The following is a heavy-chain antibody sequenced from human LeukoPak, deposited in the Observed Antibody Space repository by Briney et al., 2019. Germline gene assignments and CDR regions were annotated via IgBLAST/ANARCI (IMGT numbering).Heavy chain of an antibody. Sequence: GGSLRLSCAASGFTISSNYMSWVRQPPGKGLEWFSVIYSGGSTYYADSVKGRFTISRDNSKNTLYLQMNSLRAEDTAVYYCARDRGYSYGYGYYYYGMDVWGQGTTVTVSS. CDR1: GFTISSNY. CDR3: ARDRGYSYGYGYYYYGMDV. J-gene: IGHJ6*02. D-gene: IGHD5-18*01. CDR2: IYSGGST. V-gene: IGHV3-53*01.